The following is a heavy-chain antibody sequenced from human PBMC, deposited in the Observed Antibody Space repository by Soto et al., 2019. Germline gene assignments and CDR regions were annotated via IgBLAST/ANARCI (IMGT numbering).Heavy chain of an antibody. V-gene: IGHV3-74*01. CDR3: AREPGYSGYGVFGY. CDR1: GFTFSSYW. D-gene: IGHD5-12*01. J-gene: IGHJ4*02. Sequence: EVQLVESGGGLVPPGGSLRLSCAASGFTFSSYWMHWVRQAPGKGLVWVSRINSDGSSTSYADSVKGRFTISSDNAKNTLYLQMNSLRDEDTAVYHCAREPGYSGYGVFGYWGQGTPVTVSS. CDR2: INSDGSST.